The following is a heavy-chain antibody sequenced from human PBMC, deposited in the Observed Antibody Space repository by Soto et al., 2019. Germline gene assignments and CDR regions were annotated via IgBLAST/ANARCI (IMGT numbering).Heavy chain of an antibody. CDR3: ARARGYCSGGSCYGDAFDI. CDR2: IYYSGST. CDR1: GGSISSGDYY. D-gene: IGHD2-15*01. Sequence: QVQLQESGPGLVKPSQTLSLTCTVSGGSISSGDYYWSWIRQPPGKGLEWIGYIYYSGSTYYNPSLKSRVTISVDTSKNQFSLKLSSVTAADTAVYYCARARGYCSGGSCYGDAFDIWGQGTMVTVSS. V-gene: IGHV4-30-4*01. J-gene: IGHJ3*02.